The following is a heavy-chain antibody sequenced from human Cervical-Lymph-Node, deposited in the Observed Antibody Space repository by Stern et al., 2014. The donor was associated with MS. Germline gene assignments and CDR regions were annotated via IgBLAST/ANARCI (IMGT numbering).Heavy chain of an antibody. V-gene: IGHV1-46*01. J-gene: IGHJ4*02. CDR2: INPSGGST. CDR1: GYTFTSYY. D-gene: IGHD3-22*01. CDR3: ARDVSGYYDGGDDY. Sequence: VQLVQSGAEVKKPGASVKGSCKAYGYTFTSYYMQWVRQPHGQGLEWMGKINPSGGSTSYAQKFQGRVTMTRDTSSSTVYMELSSLRSEDTSVYYCARDVSGYYDGGDDYWGQGTLVTVSS.